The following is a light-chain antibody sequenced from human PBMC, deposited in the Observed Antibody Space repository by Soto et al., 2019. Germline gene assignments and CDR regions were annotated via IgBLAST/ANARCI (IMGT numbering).Light chain of an antibody. CDR2: AAS. CDR3: QQSYSTPWT. Sequence: DIQMTQSPSSLSASVGDRVTITCRASQSISSYLNWYQQKPGKAPKLLIYAASSLQSGVPSRFSGSGSGTDFTLTISSLQPDDFATYDCQQSYSTPWTFGQETKVDI. J-gene: IGKJ1*01. CDR1: QSISSY. V-gene: IGKV1-39*01.